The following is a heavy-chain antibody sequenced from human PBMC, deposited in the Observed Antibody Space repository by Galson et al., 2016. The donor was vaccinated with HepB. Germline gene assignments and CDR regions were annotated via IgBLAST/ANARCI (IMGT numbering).Heavy chain of an antibody. V-gene: IGHV3-49*03. J-gene: IGHJ4*02. CDR1: GFTFSDYA. CDR2: IRSTAYGGTT. D-gene: IGHD3-9*01. CDR3: TQVIYDILTGYRSLSDY. Sequence: SLRLSCAGSGFTFSDYAMSWFRQAPGKGLEWVDLIRSTAYGGTTEYAASVKGRFTMSRDDSKSIAYLHINSLKTDDTAVYYCTQVIYDILTGYRSLSDYWGQGTLVTVSS.